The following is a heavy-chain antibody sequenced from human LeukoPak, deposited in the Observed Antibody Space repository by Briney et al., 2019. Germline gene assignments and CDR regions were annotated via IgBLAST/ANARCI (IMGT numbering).Heavy chain of an antibody. CDR2: IHPKTGGT. D-gene: IGHD1-1*01. Sequence: GASVKVSCKASGYTFTSYDINWVRQAPGQGLEWMGWIHPKTGGTNYAQKFQGRVIMTRDTSISTTYMALSRLRSDDTAVYYCVRDDNRNDGHYCGLDVWGQGTTVIVSS. CDR1: GYTFTSYD. J-gene: IGHJ6*02. V-gene: IGHV1-2*02. CDR3: VRDDNRNDGHYCGLDV.